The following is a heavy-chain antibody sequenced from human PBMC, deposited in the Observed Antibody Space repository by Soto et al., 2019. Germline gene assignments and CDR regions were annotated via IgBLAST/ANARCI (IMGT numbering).Heavy chain of an antibody. CDR3: ARASTEDWYFDL. D-gene: IGHD4-17*01. J-gene: IGHJ2*01. V-gene: IGHV4-30-2*01. CDR1: GGSISGCGYS. CDR2: IYHSGST. Sequence: QLQLQESGSGLVNPSQTLSLTCAVSGGSISGCGYSWSWIRQPPGKGLEWIAYIYHSGSTYYNPSLKRRATISVDRSKNHFSLKLSSVTYADTAVYYWARASTEDWYFDLWGHGTLVTVSS.